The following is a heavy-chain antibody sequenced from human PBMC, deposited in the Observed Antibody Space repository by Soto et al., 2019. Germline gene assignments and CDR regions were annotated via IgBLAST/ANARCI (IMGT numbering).Heavy chain of an antibody. V-gene: IGHV1-69*13. CDR3: ARYPVGAHKQYYFDY. CDR1: GGTFSSYA. D-gene: IGHD1-26*01. CDR2: IIPIFGTA. Sequence: GASVKVSCKASGGTFSSYAISWVRQAPGQGLEWMGGIIPIFGTANYAQKFQGRVTITADESTSTAYMELSSLRSEDTAVYYCARYPVGAHKQYYFDYWGQGTLVTVSS. J-gene: IGHJ4*02.